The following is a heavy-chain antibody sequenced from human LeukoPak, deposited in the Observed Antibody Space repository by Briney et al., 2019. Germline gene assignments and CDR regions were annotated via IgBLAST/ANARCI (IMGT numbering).Heavy chain of an antibody. CDR2: IDPSDSYT. Sequence: LGESLKISCKGSGYSFTSYWISWVRQMPGKGLEWMGRIDPSDSYTNYSPSFQGHVTISADKSISTACLQWSSLKASDTAMYYCARLRSSGPLVDYWGQGTLVTVSS. D-gene: IGHD6-19*01. J-gene: IGHJ4*02. V-gene: IGHV5-10-1*01. CDR3: ARLRSSGPLVDY. CDR1: GYSFTSYW.